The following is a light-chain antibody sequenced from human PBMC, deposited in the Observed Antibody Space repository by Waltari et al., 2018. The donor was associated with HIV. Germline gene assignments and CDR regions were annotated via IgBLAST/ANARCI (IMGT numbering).Light chain of an antibody. CDR2: EVS. V-gene: IGLV2-14*01. CDR1: RSDVGGHNS. CDR3: NSYRSSTTPCV. Sequence: QSALTQPASVSGSPGQSITIPCTGTRSDVGGHNSVLWYQQHPGKAPKRLIYEVSNRPSGVSNRFSGSKSGNTASMTISGLQAEDEADYYCNSYRSSTTPCVFGTGTKVTVL. J-gene: IGLJ1*01.